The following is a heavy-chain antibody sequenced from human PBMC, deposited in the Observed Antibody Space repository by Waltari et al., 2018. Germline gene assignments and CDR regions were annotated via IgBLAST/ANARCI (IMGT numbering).Heavy chain of an antibody. CDR1: GDSISNNNYY. D-gene: IGHD3-22*01. V-gene: IGHV4-39*07. Sequence: QLQLQESGPGLVEPSETLSLTCTASGDSISNNNYYWGWIRQPRGTGLQWIGSIHYIGDTYNSSSLKSRVTISVDTAKNQFSLKLSSVTAADTAVYYCARDPEGGYYDSSGYPWGQGTLVTVSS. CDR3: ARDPEGGYYDSSGYP. CDR2: IHYIGDT. J-gene: IGHJ5*02.